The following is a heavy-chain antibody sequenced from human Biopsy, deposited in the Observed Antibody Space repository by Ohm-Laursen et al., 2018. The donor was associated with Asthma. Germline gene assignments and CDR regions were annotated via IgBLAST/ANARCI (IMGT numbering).Heavy chain of an antibody. J-gene: IGHJ4*02. V-gene: IGHV4-31*03. CDR1: YGSITSGGYY. D-gene: IGHD3-22*01. Sequence: TLSLTCTVSYGSITSGGYYWTWIRQHPGKGLEWIGFIYYSGSTYYNPSLKGRVSISMDTSKNQFSLKLSSVTAADTAVYYCARAQDYYDSRGYYRSFDYWGQGTLVTVSS. CDR3: ARAQDYYDSRGYYRSFDY. CDR2: IYYSGST.